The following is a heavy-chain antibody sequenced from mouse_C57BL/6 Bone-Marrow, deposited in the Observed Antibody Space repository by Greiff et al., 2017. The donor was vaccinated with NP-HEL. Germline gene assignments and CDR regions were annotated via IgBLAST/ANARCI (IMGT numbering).Heavy chain of an antibody. Sequence: EVNVVESGGGLVQSGRSLRLSCATSGFTFSDFYMEWVRQAPGKGLEWIAASRNKANDYTTEYSASVKGRFIVSRDTSQSILYLQMNALRAEDTAIYYCARDARTTPFAYWGQGTLVTVSA. CDR1: GFTFSDFY. CDR2: SRNKANDYTT. V-gene: IGHV7-1*01. D-gene: IGHD1-1*01. J-gene: IGHJ3*01. CDR3: ARDARTTPFAY.